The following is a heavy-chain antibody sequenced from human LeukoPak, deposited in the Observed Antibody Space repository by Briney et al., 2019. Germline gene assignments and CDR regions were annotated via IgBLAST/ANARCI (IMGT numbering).Heavy chain of an antibody. CDR3: AREWVAYYDSSAYYGY. V-gene: IGHV1-69*04. D-gene: IGHD3-22*01. Sequence: ASVKVSCKASGGSFTSYAISWVREAPGQGLEWGGGRIPILGIANYAQKFQGRVTTTADKSTRTAYMELSSLRSEAPAVYYCAREWVAYYDSSAYYGYWGPGTPVTVSP. CDR1: GGSFTSYA. J-gene: IGHJ4*02. CDR2: RIPILGIA.